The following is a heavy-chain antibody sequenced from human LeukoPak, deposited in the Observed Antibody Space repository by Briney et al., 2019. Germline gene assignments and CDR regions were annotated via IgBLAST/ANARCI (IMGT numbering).Heavy chain of an antibody. CDR2: IYPGDSDT. Sequence: GESLKIPCKGSGYSFSTYWIGWVRQMPGKGLEWTGIIYPGDSDTRYSPSFQGQVTISADKSNSTAYLQWSSLKASDTAMYYCARPMVRGAIGAFDIWGQGTMVTVSS. CDR3: ARPMVRGAIGAFDI. D-gene: IGHD3-10*01. J-gene: IGHJ3*02. CDR1: GYSFSTYW. V-gene: IGHV5-51*01.